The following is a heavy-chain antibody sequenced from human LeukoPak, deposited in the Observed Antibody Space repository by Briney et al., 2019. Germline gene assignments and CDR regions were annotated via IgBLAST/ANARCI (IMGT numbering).Heavy chain of an antibody. D-gene: IGHD6-13*01. CDR2: ISWNSGSI. J-gene: IGHJ4*02. V-gene: IGHV3-9*03. CDR1: GFTFDDYA. CDR3: AKGIPIAAANFDY. Sequence: SLRLSCAASGFTFDDYAMHWVRQAPGKGLEWVSGISWNSGSIGYADSVKGRFTISRDNAKNSLCLQMNSLRAEDMALYYCAKGIPIAAANFDYWGQGTLVTVSS.